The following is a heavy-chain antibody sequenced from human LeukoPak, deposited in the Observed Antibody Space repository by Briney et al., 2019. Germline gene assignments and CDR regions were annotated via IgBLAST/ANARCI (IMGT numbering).Heavy chain of an antibody. V-gene: IGHV1-18*01. CDR2: ISAYNCNT. D-gene: IGHD3-10*01. Sequence: ASVKVSCKASGYTFTRYGISWGRHAPGQGLEGMGWISAYNCNTNYAQKLQGRVTMTTDRYTSTSYMELRSLRSDDTAVYYCARDMGSMVRGVIREIYYWGQGTLVTVSS. CDR1: GYTFTRYG. J-gene: IGHJ4*02. CDR3: ARDMGSMVRGVIREIYY.